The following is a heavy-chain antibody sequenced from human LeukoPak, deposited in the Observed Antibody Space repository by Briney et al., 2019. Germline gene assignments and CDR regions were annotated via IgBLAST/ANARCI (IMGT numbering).Heavy chain of an antibody. Sequence: GGSLRLSCAASGFTFDDYAMHWVRPAPGRGLEWVSGISWNGGSIGYADSVKGRFTISRDNAKNSLYLQMNSLRAEDMALYYCAKDGTGTTTYFDYWGQGTLVTVSS. V-gene: IGHV3-9*03. CDR2: ISWNGGSI. CDR1: GFTFDDYA. D-gene: IGHD1-1*01. CDR3: AKDGTGTTTYFDY. J-gene: IGHJ4*02.